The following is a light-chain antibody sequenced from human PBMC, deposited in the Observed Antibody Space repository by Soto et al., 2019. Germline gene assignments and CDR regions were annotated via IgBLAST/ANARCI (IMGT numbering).Light chain of an antibody. Sequence: EIVMTQSPATLSVSPGERATLSCRASQSVSSILAWYQQKPGQAPRLLIYGASTRATGIPARFSGCGSGTEFTLTISSLQSEDFAVYYCQQYNNWPRTFGQGTKVDIK. V-gene: IGKV3-15*01. CDR3: QQYNNWPRT. CDR1: QSVSSI. CDR2: GAS. J-gene: IGKJ1*01.